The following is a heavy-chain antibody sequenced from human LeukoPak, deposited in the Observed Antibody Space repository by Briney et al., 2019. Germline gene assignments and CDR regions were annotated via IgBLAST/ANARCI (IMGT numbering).Heavy chain of an antibody. D-gene: IGHD1/OR15-1a*01. Sequence: SGTLSLTCTVSGGPISSGDYYWTWIRQPPGKGLEWIGYIYYSGSTLYNPSLKSRVTISVDTSKNQFSLKLSSVTAADTAVYYCALATKDYYYYYGMDVWGQGTTVTVSS. V-gene: IGHV4-30-4*01. CDR2: IYYSGST. CDR3: ALATKDYYYYYGMDV. J-gene: IGHJ6*02. CDR1: GGPISSGDYY.